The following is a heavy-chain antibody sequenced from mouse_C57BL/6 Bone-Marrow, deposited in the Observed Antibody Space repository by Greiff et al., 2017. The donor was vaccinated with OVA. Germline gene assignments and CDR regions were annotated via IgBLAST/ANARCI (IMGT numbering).Heavy chain of an antibody. J-gene: IGHJ2*01. CDR2: IDPEDGDT. Sequence: VQLKQSGAELVRPGASVKLSCTASGFNIKDYYMHWVKQRPEQGLEWIGRIDPEDGDTEYAPTFQGKATMTADTSSNTAYLQLSSLTSEDTAVYYGTQPSRSTTVVKDYWGQGTTLTVSS. CDR3: TQPSRSTTVVKDY. V-gene: IGHV14-1*01. D-gene: IGHD1-1*01. CDR1: GFNIKDYY.